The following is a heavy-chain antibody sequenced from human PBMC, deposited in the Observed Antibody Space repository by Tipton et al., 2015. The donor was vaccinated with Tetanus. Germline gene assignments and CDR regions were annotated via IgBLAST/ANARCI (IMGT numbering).Heavy chain of an antibody. J-gene: IGHJ6*02. CDR1: GGSISSSSYY. CDR2: IYYSGST. Sequence: TLSLTCTVSGGSISSSSYYWGWIRQPPGKGLEWIGSIYYSGSTYYNPSLKSRVTISVDTSKNQFSLKLSSVTAADTAVYYCARERLVVVAATLRYYYYGMDVWGQGTTVTVSS. D-gene: IGHD2-15*01. V-gene: IGHV4-39*02. CDR3: ARERLVVVAATLRYYYYGMDV.